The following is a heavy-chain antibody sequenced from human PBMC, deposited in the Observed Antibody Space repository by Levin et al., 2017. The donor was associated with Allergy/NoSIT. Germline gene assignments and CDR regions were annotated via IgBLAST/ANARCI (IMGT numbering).Heavy chain of an antibody. CDR1: GFTFSSYG. V-gene: IGHV3-30*18. Sequence: SCAASGFTFSSYGMHWVRQAPGKGLEWVAVISYGGSNKYYADSVKGRFTISRDNSKNTLYLQMNSLRAEDTAVYYCAKDQDLTGGASGWYSYFDYWGQGTLVTVSS. CDR3: AKDQDLTGGASGWYSYFDY. J-gene: IGHJ4*02. CDR2: ISYGGSNK. D-gene: IGHD6-19*01.